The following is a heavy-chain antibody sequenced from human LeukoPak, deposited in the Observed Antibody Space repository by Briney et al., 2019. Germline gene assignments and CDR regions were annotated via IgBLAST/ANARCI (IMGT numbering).Heavy chain of an antibody. CDR3: ARDQAKFLAAAGPYYYGMDV. Sequence: PGGSLRLSCAASGFTFSSYSMHWVRQAPGKGLEWVAFIRYDGSNKYYADSVKGRFTISRDNSKNTLYLQMNSLRAEDTAVYYCARDQAKFLAAAGPYYYGMDVWGQGTTVTVSS. J-gene: IGHJ6*02. CDR1: GFTFSSYS. CDR2: IRYDGSNK. V-gene: IGHV3-30*02. D-gene: IGHD6-13*01.